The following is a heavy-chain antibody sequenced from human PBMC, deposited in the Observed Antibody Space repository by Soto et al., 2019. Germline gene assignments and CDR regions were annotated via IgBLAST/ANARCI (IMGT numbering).Heavy chain of an antibody. CDR3: ARDPPATRHGMDV. Sequence: RRLSFAASGFTVISNYMSWVRQAPGKGLEWVSVIYSGGSTYYADSVRGRFTISRDNSKNTLYLQMKSLRAEDTAVYYCARDPPATRHGMDVWGQGTTVTVSS. V-gene: IGHV3-53*01. CDR2: IYSGGST. J-gene: IGHJ6*02. CDR1: GFTVISNY.